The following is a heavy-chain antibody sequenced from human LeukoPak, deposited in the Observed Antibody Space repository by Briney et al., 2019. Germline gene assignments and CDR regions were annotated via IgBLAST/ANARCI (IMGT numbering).Heavy chain of an antibody. J-gene: IGHJ6*03. CDR2: IYHSGST. V-gene: IGHV4-38-2*02. CDR1: GYSISGGYY. Sequence: SETLSLTCTVSGYSISGGYYWGWIRQPPGKGLEWIGSIYHSGSTYYNPSLKSRVTISVDTSKNQFSLKLSSVTAADTAVYYCASSLESSSAYYYYMDVWGKGTTVTVSS. D-gene: IGHD3-3*01. CDR3: ASSLESSSAYYYYMDV.